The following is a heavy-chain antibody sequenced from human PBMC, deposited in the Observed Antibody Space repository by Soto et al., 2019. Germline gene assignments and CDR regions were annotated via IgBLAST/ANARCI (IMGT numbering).Heavy chain of an antibody. V-gene: IGHV3-74*02. CDR2: INSDGSVS. Sequence: EVQLVESGEGLVQPGGSLRLSCAASGFTFSNYWMYWVRQAPGKGLEWVSRINSDGSVSSYADSVKGRLTISRDNVKNTLYLPMDSLRAEDTAVYYCARGDCVGGTCYSLAGSFYYYMDVWGKGTTVTVFS. D-gene: IGHD2-15*01. CDR1: GFTFSNYW. CDR3: ARGDCVGGTCYSLAGSFYYYMDV. J-gene: IGHJ6*03.